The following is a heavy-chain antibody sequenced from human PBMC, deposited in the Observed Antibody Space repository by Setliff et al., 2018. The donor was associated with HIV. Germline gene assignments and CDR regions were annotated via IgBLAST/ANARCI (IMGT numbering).Heavy chain of an antibody. CDR3: ARQGAVTGHAFDS. CDR2: IYTSGST. D-gene: IGHD6-19*01. J-gene: IGHJ4*02. V-gene: IGHV4-4*07. Sequence: SETLSLTCTVSGGFISSYYWNWIRQPAGKGLEWIGRIYTSGSTNYNPSLKSRITMSVDTSKNRFSLELSSVTAADTAVYYCARQGAVTGHAFDSWGPGALVTVSS. CDR1: GGFISSYY.